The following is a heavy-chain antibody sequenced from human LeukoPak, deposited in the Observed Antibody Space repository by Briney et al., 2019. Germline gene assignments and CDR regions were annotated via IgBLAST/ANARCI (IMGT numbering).Heavy chain of an antibody. V-gene: IGHV4-59*01. J-gene: IGHJ4*02. CDR2: IYYSGST. CDR1: GGSISSYY. Sequence: SGTLSLTCTVSGGSISSYYWSWIRQPPGKGLEWIGYIYYSGSTNYNPSLKSRVTISVDTSKNQFSLKLSSVTAADTAVYYCASGDYWGQGTLVTVSS. CDR3: ASGDY.